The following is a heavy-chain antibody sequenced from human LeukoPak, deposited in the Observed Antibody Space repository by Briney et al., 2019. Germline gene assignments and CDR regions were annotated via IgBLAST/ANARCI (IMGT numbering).Heavy chain of an antibody. Sequence: SVKVSCKASGGTFSSYAISWVRQAPGQGLEWMGGIIPIFGTANYAQKFQGRVTITADESTSTAYMELSSLRSEDTAVYYCARGGVVPAAIVREPFNWFDPWGQGTLVTVSS. CDR2: IIPIFGTA. V-gene: IGHV1-69*13. D-gene: IGHD2-2*01. CDR1: GGTFSSYA. J-gene: IGHJ5*02. CDR3: ARGGVVPAAIVREPFNWFDP.